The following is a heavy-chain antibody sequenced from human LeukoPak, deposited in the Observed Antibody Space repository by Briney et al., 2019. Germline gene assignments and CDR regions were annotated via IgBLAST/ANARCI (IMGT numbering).Heavy chain of an antibody. J-gene: IGHJ4*02. CDR3: ARGRSSGWYVGLQDY. CDR1: GRSFSGYY. V-gene: IGHV4-34*01. CDR2: INHSGST. D-gene: IGHD6-19*01. Sequence: SETLSLTCAVYGRSFSGYYWSWIRQPPGKGLEWIGEINHSGSTNYNPSLKSRVTISVDTSKNQFSLKLSSVTAADTAVYYCARGRSSGWYVGLQDYWGQGTLVTVSS.